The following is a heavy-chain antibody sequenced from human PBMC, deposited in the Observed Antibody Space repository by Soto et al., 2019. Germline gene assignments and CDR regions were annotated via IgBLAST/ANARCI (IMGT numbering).Heavy chain of an antibody. D-gene: IGHD1-1*01. V-gene: IGHV4-39*01. J-gene: IGHJ2*01. Sequence: QLQLQESGPGLVKPSETLSLTCTVSGGSISSNSYYWGWVRQPPGKGLEWIGSIYYTGSTYYNPSLKSRFTISVDTSKNQFSLKLSSVTAADTAVYYCTRRPTSRLTTILWYFDLWGRGTLVTVSS. CDR1: GGSISSNSYY. CDR3: TRRPTSRLTTILWYFDL. CDR2: IYYTGST.